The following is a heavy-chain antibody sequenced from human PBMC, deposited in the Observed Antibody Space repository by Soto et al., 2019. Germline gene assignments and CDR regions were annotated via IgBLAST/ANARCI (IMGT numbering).Heavy chain of an antibody. Sequence: GGSLRSSCAASGFTFSSYAMSWVRQAPGKGLEWVSAISGSGGSTYYADSVKGRFTISRDNSKNTLYLQMNSLRAEDTAVYYCAKDHIAVVSNWFDPWGQGTLVTVSS. CDR1: GFTFSSYA. CDR2: ISGSGGST. V-gene: IGHV3-23*01. CDR3: AKDHIAVVSNWFDP. J-gene: IGHJ5*02. D-gene: IGHD6-19*01.